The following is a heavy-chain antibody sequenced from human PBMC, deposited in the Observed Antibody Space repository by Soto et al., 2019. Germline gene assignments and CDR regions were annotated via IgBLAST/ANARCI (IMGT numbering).Heavy chain of an antibody. CDR2: SYWNDDK. Sequence: QITLKESGPTLVRPTQTLTLTCTFSGFSLSTSGLGVGWIRQPPGKAREWLALSYWNDDKRYSPSLTARLTITKDTANSRVVLTMTNMYHVDTATYDCAHRPSGWYLFDYWGQGTLVTVSS. CDR3: AHRPSGWYLFDY. D-gene: IGHD6-19*01. J-gene: IGHJ4*02. CDR1: GFSLSTSGLG. V-gene: IGHV2-5*01.